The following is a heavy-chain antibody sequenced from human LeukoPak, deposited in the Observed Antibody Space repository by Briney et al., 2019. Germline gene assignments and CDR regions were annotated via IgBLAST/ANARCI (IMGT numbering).Heavy chain of an antibody. CDR2: ISSSSSYI. CDR3: ARDSEQWLVDAPLKY. D-gene: IGHD6-19*01. CDR1: GFTFSSYS. V-gene: IGHV3-21*01. Sequence: GGSLRLSCAASGFTFSSYSMNWVRQAPGKGLEWVSSISSSSSYIYYADSVKGRFTISRDNAKNSLYLQMNSLRAEDTAVYYCARDSEQWLVDAPLKYWGQGTLVTVSS. J-gene: IGHJ4*02.